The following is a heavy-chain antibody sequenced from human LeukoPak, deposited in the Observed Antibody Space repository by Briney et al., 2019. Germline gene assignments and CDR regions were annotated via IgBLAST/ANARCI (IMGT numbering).Heavy chain of an antibody. Sequence: GGSLRLSCAASGFTFSSYWMSWVRQAPGKGLEWVANIKQDGSEKYYVDFVKGRFTISRDNAKNSLYLQMNSLRAEDTAVYYCARDGGYYDSSGYYWGQGTLVTVSS. CDR2: IKQDGSEK. CDR3: ARDGGYYDSSGYY. D-gene: IGHD3-22*01. V-gene: IGHV3-7*01. CDR1: GFTFSSYW. J-gene: IGHJ4*02.